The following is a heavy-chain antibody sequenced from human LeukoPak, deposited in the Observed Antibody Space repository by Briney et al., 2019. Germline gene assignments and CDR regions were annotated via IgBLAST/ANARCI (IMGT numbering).Heavy chain of an antibody. CDR3: ARGYPRLSAGSGTYPPNWFDP. Sequence: ASVKVSCKASGYSFTNFGISWVRQAPGQGLEWKGWISAYNGNTNYAQNLQGRVTMTTDTSTSTAYMELRSLRSDDTAVYYCARGYPRLSAGSGTYPPNWFDPWGQGTLVTVSS. D-gene: IGHD3-10*01. V-gene: IGHV1-18*01. CDR2: ISAYNGNT. J-gene: IGHJ5*02. CDR1: GYSFTNFG.